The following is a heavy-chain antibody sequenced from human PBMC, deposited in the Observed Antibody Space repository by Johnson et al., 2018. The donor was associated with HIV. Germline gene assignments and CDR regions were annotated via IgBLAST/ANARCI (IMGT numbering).Heavy chain of an antibody. Sequence: EVQLVESGGGLVQPGGSPRLSCAVSGFTFDNFAMHWVRQAPGKGLEWVSSISWDSGTIGYADSVKGRFTISRDNAKISLYLQMDSLRAEDTAVYYCAKDMSRVVTPWAVSFDIWGQGTMVTVSS. CDR2: ISWDSGTI. CDR3: AKDMSRVVTPWAVSFDI. J-gene: IGHJ3*02. V-gene: IGHV3-9*01. D-gene: IGHD4-23*01. CDR1: GFTFDNFA.